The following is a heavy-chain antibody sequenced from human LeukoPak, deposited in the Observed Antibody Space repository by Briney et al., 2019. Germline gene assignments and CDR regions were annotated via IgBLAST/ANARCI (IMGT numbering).Heavy chain of an antibody. J-gene: IGHJ4*02. CDR3: ARDEGDGYNTLDY. D-gene: IGHD5-24*01. CDR2: INPNSGGT. CDR1: GYTFTGYY. Sequence: ASVKVSCKASGYTFTGYYMHWVRQAPGQGLEWMGWINPNSGGTNYAQKFQGRVTMTRDTSISTAYMELSRLRSDDTAVYYCARDEGDGYNTLDYWGQGTLVTVSS. V-gene: IGHV1-2*02.